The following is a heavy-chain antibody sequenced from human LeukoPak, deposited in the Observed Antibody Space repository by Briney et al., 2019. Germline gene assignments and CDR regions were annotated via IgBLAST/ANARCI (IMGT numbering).Heavy chain of an antibody. J-gene: IGHJ4*02. CDR3: ARNYGDYRFDY. CDR1: GGSFSGYY. Sequence: PSETLSRTCAVYGGSFSGYYWSWIRQPPGKGLEWIGEINHSGSTNYNPSLKSRVTISVDTSKNQFSLKLSSVTAADTAVYYCARNYGDYRFDYWGQGTLVTVSS. CDR2: INHSGST. V-gene: IGHV4-34*01. D-gene: IGHD4-17*01.